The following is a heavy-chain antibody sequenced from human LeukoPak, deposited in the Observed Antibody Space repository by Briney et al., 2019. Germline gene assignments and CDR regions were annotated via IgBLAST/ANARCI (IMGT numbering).Heavy chain of an antibody. Sequence: GGSLRLSCAASGFTFSRYGVHWVRQAPGKGLEWVAFISDSGGDKWFGDSVKGRFTISRDKSKNTLNLQMSSLRVEDTALYYCARDGGSESYAFDYWGQETLVTVSS. CDR1: GFTFSRYG. V-gene: IGHV3-30*02. D-gene: IGHD3-10*01. CDR3: ARDGGSESYAFDY. CDR2: ISDSGGDK. J-gene: IGHJ4*02.